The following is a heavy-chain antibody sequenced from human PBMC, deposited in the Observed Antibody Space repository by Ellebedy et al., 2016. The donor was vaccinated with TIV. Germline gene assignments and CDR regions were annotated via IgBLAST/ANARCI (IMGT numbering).Heavy chain of an antibody. D-gene: IGHD3-22*01. CDR3: ARGSGYHHSYNWFDP. J-gene: IGHJ5*02. CDR2: ISAYNGNT. Sequence: ASVKVSCKASGYTFTSFGISWLRQAPGQGLEWMGWISAYNGNTKYAQKVQGRVSMSTDTPTSTGYLDLRSLRSEDTAVYYCARGSGYHHSYNWFDPWGQGTLVTVSS. CDR1: GYTFTSFG. V-gene: IGHV1-18*04.